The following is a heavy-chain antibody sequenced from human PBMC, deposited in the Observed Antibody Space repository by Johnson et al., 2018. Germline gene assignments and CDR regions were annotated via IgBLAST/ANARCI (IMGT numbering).Heavy chain of an antibody. CDR2: ISWNSGSI. CDR3: ARPLSIPFDAFDI. D-gene: IGHD2-2*02. Sequence: VQLVESGGGLVQPGRSLRLSCAASGFTFDDYAMHWVRQAPGKGLEWVSGISWNSGSIGYVDSVKGRFPISRDNAKNSLYLQMNSLRAEDTAVYYCARPLSIPFDAFDIWGQGTMVTVSS. V-gene: IGHV3-9*01. CDR1: GFTFDDYA. J-gene: IGHJ3*02.